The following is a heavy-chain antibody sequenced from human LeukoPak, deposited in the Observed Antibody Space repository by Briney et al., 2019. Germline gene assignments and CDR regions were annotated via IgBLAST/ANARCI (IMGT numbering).Heavy chain of an antibody. CDR2: ISGDGGTT. D-gene: IGHD4-17*01. V-gene: IGHV3-43*02. CDR1: GFSFDDYA. Sequence: GGSVRLSCAASGFSFDDYAMQWVRQAPAKGLEWVSLISGDGGTTYYTDSMKGRFTISRDNSKNSLYPQMNSLRTEDTALYYCAKDWRYFGDDFDLWGRGTLVTVSS. CDR3: AKDWRYFGDDFDL. J-gene: IGHJ2*01.